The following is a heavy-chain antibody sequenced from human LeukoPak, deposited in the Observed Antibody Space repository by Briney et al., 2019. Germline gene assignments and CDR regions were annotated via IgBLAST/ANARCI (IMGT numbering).Heavy chain of an antibody. V-gene: IGHV1-8*01. Sequence: ASVKVSCKASGYTFTSYDINWVRQATGQGLEWMGWMNPNSGNTGYAQKFQGRVTMTRNTSISTAYMELSSLRSEDTAVYYCARAPIVYGVVYFDYWGQGTLVTVSS. CDR3: ARAPIVYGVVYFDY. D-gene: IGHD4-17*01. J-gene: IGHJ4*02. CDR2: MNPNSGNT. CDR1: GYTFTSYD.